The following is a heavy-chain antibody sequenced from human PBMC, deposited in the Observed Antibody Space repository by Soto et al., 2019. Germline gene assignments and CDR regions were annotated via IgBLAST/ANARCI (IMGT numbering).Heavy chain of an antibody. J-gene: IGHJ4*02. CDR3: ARGASGSYFLDY. CDR2: INGDGGRT. V-gene: IGHV3-74*01. D-gene: IGHD3-10*01. CDR1: GFIFSNYW. Sequence: GGSLRLSCAASGFIFSNYWMHWVRQAPDKGLVWVSRINGDGGRTNYADSVQGRFTISGDNAKNTVYLQMNSLTAEDAAVYYCARGASGSYFLDYWAQGTLVTVSS.